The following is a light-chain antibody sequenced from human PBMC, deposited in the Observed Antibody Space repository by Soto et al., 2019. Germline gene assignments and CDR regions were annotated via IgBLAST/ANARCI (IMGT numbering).Light chain of an antibody. V-gene: IGLV1-47*01. CDR1: SSNIGTNY. CDR2: RSD. J-gene: IGLJ2*01. Sequence: QSVLTQPPSASGTPGQRVTISCSGSSSNIGTNYVYWYQQLPGMAPKLLIYRSDQRPSGVPDRLSGSKSGTSASLAISGLRSEDEADHYCATWDDTLSGVVFGGGTKLTVL. CDR3: ATWDDTLSGVV.